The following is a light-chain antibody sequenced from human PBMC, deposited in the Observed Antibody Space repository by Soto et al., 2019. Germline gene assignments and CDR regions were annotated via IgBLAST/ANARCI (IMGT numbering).Light chain of an antibody. CDR1: QDIRND. V-gene: IGKV1-6*01. J-gene: IGKJ5*01. CDR3: QQANSFPIT. Sequence: AIQMTQSPSSLSASVGDRVTITCRASQDIRNDLGWFQQKPGKAPKLLINTASTLQSGVSSRFSGSGSGTDFTLTISSLQPEDFATYYCQQANSFPITFGQGTRLEIK. CDR2: TAS.